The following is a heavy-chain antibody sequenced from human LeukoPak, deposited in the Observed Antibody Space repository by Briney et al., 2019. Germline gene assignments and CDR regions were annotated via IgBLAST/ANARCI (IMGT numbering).Heavy chain of an antibody. D-gene: IGHD3-3*01. Sequence: GGSLRLSCAASGFILSGYFMSWVRQAPGKGLEWVASIKHDGSEEYYVDSVRGRFTISRDNTKSSLYLQMSSLRAEDTAVYYCATDRGWRTSGYYLYYFESXGQGTLVTVSS. CDR1: GFILSGYF. CDR3: ATDRGWRTSGYYLYYFES. CDR2: IKHDGSEE. V-gene: IGHV3-7*01. J-gene: IGHJ4*02.